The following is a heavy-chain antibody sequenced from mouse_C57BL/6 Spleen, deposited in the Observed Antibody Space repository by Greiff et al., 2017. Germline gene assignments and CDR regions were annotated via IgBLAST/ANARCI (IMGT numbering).Heavy chain of an antibody. J-gene: IGHJ2*01. CDR1: GFTFTDYY. V-gene: IGHV7-3*01. CDR3: ARGGYDPHYFDY. Sequence: EVMLVESGGGLVQPGGSLSLSCAASGFTFTDYYMSWVRQPPGKALEWLGFIRNKANGYTTEYSASVKGRFTISRDNSQSILYLQMNALRAEDSATYYCARGGYDPHYFDYWGQGTTLTVSS. CDR2: IRNKANGYTT. D-gene: IGHD2-3*01.